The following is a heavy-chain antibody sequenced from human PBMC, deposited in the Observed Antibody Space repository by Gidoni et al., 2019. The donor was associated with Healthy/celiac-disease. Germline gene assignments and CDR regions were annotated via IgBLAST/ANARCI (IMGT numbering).Heavy chain of an antibody. CDR1: GFTFSSYA. V-gene: IGHV3-23*01. J-gene: IGHJ4*02. Sequence: EVQLLESGGGLVQPGGSLRLSCAASGFTFSSYAMSWVRQAPGKGLEWVSAISGSGGSTYYADSVKGRFTISRDNSKNTLYLQMNSLRAEDTAVYYCAKGYYYHGSGSYPGPLTDWGQGTLVTVSS. CDR2: ISGSGGST. CDR3: AKGYYYHGSGSYPGPLTD. D-gene: IGHD3-10*01.